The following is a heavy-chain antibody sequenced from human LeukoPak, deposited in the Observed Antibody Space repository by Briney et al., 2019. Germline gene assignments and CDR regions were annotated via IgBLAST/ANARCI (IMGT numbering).Heavy chain of an antibody. J-gene: IGHJ4*02. CDR2: IYHSGST. Sequence: PSQTLSLTCTVSGGSISSGGYYWSWIRQPPGKGLEWIGYIYHSGSTYYNPSLKSRVTISVDRSKNQFSLKLSSVTAADTAVYYCAGAPPVVPAAISYFDYWGQGTLVTVSS. D-gene: IGHD2-2*01. CDR3: AGAPPVVPAAISYFDY. CDR1: GGSISSGGYY. V-gene: IGHV4-30-2*02.